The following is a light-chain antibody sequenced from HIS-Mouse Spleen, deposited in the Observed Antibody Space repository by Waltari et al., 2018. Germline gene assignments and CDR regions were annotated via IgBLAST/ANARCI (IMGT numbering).Light chain of an antibody. CDR2: DIS. Sequence: QSALTQPPSVSGSPGQSITISCTGTSSYVGGYNYVSWYQQHPGKAPKLLIYDISNRPSGVSNRFSGSKSGNTASLTISGLQAEDEADYYCSSYTSSSFNVVFGGGTKLTVL. CDR3: SSYTSSSFNVV. V-gene: IGLV2-14*03. J-gene: IGLJ2*01. CDR1: SSYVGGYNY.